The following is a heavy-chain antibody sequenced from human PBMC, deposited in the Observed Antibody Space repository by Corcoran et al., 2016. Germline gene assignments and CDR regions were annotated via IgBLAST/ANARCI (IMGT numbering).Heavy chain of an antibody. CDR1: GYTFSSYN. CDR2: IDPRSGSA. D-gene: IGHD6-13*01. CDR3: ARDSGSWSVDY. Sequence: QVHLVQSGAEVKKPGASVKVSYQAPGYTFSSYNMQWVRQAPGQGLEWMGIIDPRSGSATYAQKFQGRVTMTRDTSTSTGYMELSSLRFEDTAVYYCARDSGSWSVDYLRQGTLVTVSS. J-gene: IGHJ4*02. V-gene: IGHV1-46*01.